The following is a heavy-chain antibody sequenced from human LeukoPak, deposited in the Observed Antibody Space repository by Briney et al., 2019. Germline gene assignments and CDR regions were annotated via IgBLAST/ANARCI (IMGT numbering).Heavy chain of an antibody. CDR3: VIVGATFDY. CDR2: IYYSGST. J-gene: IGHJ4*02. Sequence: SETLSLTCTVSGGSISGYYWSWIRQPPGKGLEWIGYIYYSGSTNYNPSLKSRVTISVDKSKNQFSLKLSSVTAADTAVCYCVIVGATFDYWGQGTLVTVSS. D-gene: IGHD1-26*01. CDR1: GGSISGYY. V-gene: IGHV4-59*12.